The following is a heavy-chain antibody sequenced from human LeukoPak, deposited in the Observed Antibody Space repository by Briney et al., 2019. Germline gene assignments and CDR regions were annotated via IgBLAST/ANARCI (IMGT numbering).Heavy chain of an antibody. CDR1: GFTFSSYG. J-gene: IGHJ4*02. CDR2: IWYDGSNK. CDR3: ARDLVGPDQYSYVFDY. V-gene: IGHV3-33*01. Sequence: HSGGSLRLSCAASGFTFSSYGMHWVRQAPGKGLEWVAVIWYDGSNKYYADSVKGRFTISRDNSKNTLYLQMNSLRAEDTAVYYCARDLVGPDQYSYVFDYWGQGTLVTVSS. D-gene: IGHD5-18*01.